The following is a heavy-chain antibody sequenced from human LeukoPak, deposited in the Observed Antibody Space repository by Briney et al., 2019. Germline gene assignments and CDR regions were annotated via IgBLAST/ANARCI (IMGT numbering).Heavy chain of an antibody. CDR3: AREAYRYGGSCYSY. CDR2: INPSGGST. D-gene: IGHD2-15*01. CDR1: GYTFTNYH. J-gene: IGHJ4*02. Sequence: ASVKVSCKASGYTFTNYHLHWVRQAPGQGLEWMGIINPSGGSTGYAQKFQDRVTMTRDTSTSTVYMELNSLRSEDTAVYYCAREAYRYGGSCYSYWGQGTLVTVSS. V-gene: IGHV1-46*01.